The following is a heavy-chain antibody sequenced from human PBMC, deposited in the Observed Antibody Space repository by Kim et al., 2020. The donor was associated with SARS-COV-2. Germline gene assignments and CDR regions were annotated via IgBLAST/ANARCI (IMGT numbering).Heavy chain of an antibody. CDR1: GGSFSGYY. J-gene: IGHJ6*01. D-gene: IGHD3-22*01. V-gene: IGHV4-34*01. CDR2: INHSGST. Sequence: SETLSLTCAVYGGSFSGYYWSWIRQPPGKGLEWIGEINHSGSTNYNPSLKSRVTISVDTSKNQFSLKLSSVTAADTAVYYCARVVSGITMIVVVNPYYYY. CDR3: ARVVSGITMIVVVNPYYYY.